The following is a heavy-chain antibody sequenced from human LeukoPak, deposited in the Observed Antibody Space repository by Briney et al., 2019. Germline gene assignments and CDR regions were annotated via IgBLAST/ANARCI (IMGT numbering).Heavy chain of an antibody. CDR3: ARLYINYGGKPGRRTEIFY. D-gene: IGHD4-23*01. Sequence: SSVKISCKASGGTLSSYAISWVRQAPGQGLEWMGRIIPIFGTANYAQKVEGRVTITTDESTSTAYMELSSMSSEDTTVDYCARLYINYGGKPGRRTEIFYSGQGAPVTASS. CDR1: GGTLSSYA. CDR2: IIPIFGTA. V-gene: IGHV1-69*05. J-gene: IGHJ4*02.